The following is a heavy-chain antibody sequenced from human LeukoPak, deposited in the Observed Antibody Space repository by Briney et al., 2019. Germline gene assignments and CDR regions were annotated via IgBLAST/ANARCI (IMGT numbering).Heavy chain of an antibody. CDR3: ARQRGYYDSSGYYFFSSWFDY. J-gene: IGHJ4*02. D-gene: IGHD3-22*01. CDR1: GGSFSGYY. V-gene: IGHV4-34*01. Sequence: SETLSLTCAVYGGSFSGYYWSWIRQPPGKGLEWIGEINHSGSTNYNPSLKSRVTISVDTSKNRFSLKLSSVTAADTAVYYYARQRGYYDSSGYYFFSSWFDYWGQGTLVTVSS. CDR2: INHSGST.